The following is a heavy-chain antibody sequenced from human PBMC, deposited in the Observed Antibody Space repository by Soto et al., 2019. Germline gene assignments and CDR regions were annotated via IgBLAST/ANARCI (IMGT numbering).Heavy chain of an antibody. J-gene: IGHJ4*02. CDR2: IWFEGAYK. CDR3: AREFSGYGTEIDY. Sequence: GGSLRLSCAASGFSFSSFGMHWVRQAPGKGLEWVALIWFEGAYKYYADSVEGRFTISRDNSKNMLFLQMDSLRAEDTAVYYCAREFSGYGTEIDYWGQGTQGTVSS. CDR1: GFSFSSFG. V-gene: IGHV3-33*01. D-gene: IGHD3-22*01.